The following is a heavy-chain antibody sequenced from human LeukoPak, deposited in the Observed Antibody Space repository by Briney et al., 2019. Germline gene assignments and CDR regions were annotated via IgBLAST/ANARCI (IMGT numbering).Heavy chain of an antibody. CDR3: ARAGSGSYPYYFDY. CDR1: GFTFNTYG. CDR2: ISYDGSNK. V-gene: IGHV3-30*19. Sequence: GRSLRLSCEASGFTFNTYGMHWVRQAPGKGLEWVAVISYDGSNKYYADSVKGRFTISRDNSKNTLYLQMNSLRAEDTAVYYCARAGSGSYPYYFDYWGQGTLVTVSS. J-gene: IGHJ4*02. D-gene: IGHD1-26*01.